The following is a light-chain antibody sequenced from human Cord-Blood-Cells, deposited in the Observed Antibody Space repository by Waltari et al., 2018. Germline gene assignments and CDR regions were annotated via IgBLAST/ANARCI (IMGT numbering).Light chain of an antibody. CDR1: SSDVGSYNL. J-gene: IGLJ2*01. CDR2: EVS. V-gene: IGLV2-23*02. CDR3: CSYAGSSTVV. Sequence: QSALTQPASVSGSPGQSITISCTGTSSDVGSYNLVSWYQQHPGKAPKLMIYEVSKRPSWVSNRFSCSKSGNTASLTISGLQAEDEADYYCCSYAGSSTVVFGGGTKLTVL.